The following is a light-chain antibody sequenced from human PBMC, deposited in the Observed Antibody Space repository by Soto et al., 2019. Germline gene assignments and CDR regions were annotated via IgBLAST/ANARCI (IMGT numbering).Light chain of an antibody. Sequence: EIVMTQSPDTLSVSPGERATLSCRASQSVNSKLAWYQQKPGQAPRLLIYGASTRATGIPARFSGSGSGTEFILTISSLQSEDFGVYYCQQYNNWPPITFGQGTRLEIK. V-gene: IGKV3-15*01. CDR1: QSVNSK. CDR3: QQYNNWPPIT. CDR2: GAS. J-gene: IGKJ5*01.